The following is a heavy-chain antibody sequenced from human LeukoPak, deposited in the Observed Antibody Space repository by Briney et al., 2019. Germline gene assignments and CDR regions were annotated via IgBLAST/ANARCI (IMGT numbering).Heavy chain of an antibody. CDR3: ARLVVPAAIQDGMDV. Sequence: GGSLRLSCAASGFTFSSYSMNWVRRAPGKGLEWVSSISSSSSYIYYADSVKGRFTISRDNAKNSLYLQMNSLRAEDTAVYYCARLVVPAAIQDGMDVWGQGTTVTVSS. CDR1: GFTFSSYS. V-gene: IGHV3-21*01. D-gene: IGHD2-2*02. J-gene: IGHJ6*02. CDR2: ISSSSSYI.